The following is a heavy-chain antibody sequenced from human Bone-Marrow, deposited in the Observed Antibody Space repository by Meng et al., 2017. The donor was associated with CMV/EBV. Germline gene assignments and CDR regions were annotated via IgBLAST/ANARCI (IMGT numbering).Heavy chain of an antibody. J-gene: IGHJ4*02. CDR3: ARDTVLDY. V-gene: IGHV1-18*01. Sequence: VQLVQSGAVGKNPGASVKVSCKAYGHTFDSYGNSWVPQAPGQGLEWMGWISAYNGNTNYAQKLQGRVNMTTDTSTSTAYMELRSLRSDDTDVYYCARDTVLDYWGQGTLVTVSS. CDR2: ISAYNGNT. CDR1: GHTFDSYG. D-gene: IGHD4-11*01.